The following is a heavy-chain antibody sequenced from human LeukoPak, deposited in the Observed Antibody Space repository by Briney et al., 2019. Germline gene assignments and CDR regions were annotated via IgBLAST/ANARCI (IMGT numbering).Heavy chain of an antibody. J-gene: IGHJ4*02. V-gene: IGHV3-43D*03. Sequence: GGSLRLTCAASGFTFDDYAMHWVRQAPGKGLEWVSLISWDGGSTYYADSVKGRFTISRDNSKNSLYLQMNSLRAEDTALYYCAKDMIPRRTSYYFDYWGQGTLVTVSS. CDR1: GFTFDDYA. D-gene: IGHD2-2*01. CDR2: ISWDGGST. CDR3: AKDMIPRRTSYYFDY.